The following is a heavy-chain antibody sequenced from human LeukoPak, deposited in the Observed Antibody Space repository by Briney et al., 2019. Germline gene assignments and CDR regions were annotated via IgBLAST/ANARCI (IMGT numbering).Heavy chain of an antibody. V-gene: IGHV3-15*01. CDR2: IKSKADGGTT. CDR3: TTDRGVPGDV. CDR1: GYTFSNVW. J-gene: IGHJ6*02. Sequence: GGSLRLSCAASGYTFSNVWMSWVRQGPGKGLEWVGRIKSKADGGTTDYAAPVKGRFTISRDDSKTTLYLQMNSLKTEDTAVYYCTTDRGVPGDVWGQGTTVTVSS. D-gene: IGHD2-2*01.